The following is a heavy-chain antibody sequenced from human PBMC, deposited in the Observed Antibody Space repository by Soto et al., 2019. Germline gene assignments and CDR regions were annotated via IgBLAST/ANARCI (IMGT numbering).Heavy chain of an antibody. V-gene: IGHV1-69*12. CDR1: GGTFSSDA. CDR2: IIPIFGTA. CDR3: ASHYDSSGYYYRGLDY. J-gene: IGHJ4*02. D-gene: IGHD3-22*01. Sequence: QVQLVQSGAEVKKPGSSVKVSCKASGGTFSSDAISWVRQAPGQGLEWMGGIIPIFGTADDAQKFQGRVTITADESTSTAYMELSTLSSEDTAVYYCASHYDSSGYYYRGLDYWGQGTLVTVSS.